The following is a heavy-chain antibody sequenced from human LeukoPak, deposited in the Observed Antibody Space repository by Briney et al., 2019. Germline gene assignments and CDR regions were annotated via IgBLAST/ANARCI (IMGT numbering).Heavy chain of an antibody. V-gene: IGHV1-18*01. D-gene: IGHD3-10*01. CDR1: GYTFTSYG. CDR2: ISAYNGNT. Sequence: ASVKVSCKASGYTFTSYGISWMRQAPGQGLEWMGWISAYNGNTNYAQKLQGRVTMTTDTSTSTAYMELRSLRSDDTAVYYCARRRGSGTKYYFDYWGQGTLVTVSS. CDR3: ARRRGSGTKYYFDY. J-gene: IGHJ4*02.